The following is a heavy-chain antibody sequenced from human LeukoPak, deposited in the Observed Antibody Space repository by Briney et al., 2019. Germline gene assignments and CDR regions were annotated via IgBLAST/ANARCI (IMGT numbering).Heavy chain of an antibody. D-gene: IGHD4-17*01. CDR3: ARDKSGGDSVGWFDP. CDR1: GGSISSGGYY. Sequence: PSETLSLTCTVSGGSISSGGYYWSWIRQHPGKGLEWIGYIYYSGSTYYNPSLKSRVTISVDTSKNQFSLKLSSVTAADTAVYYCARDKSGGDSVGWFDPWGQGTLVTVSS. J-gene: IGHJ5*02. V-gene: IGHV4-31*03. CDR2: IYYSGST.